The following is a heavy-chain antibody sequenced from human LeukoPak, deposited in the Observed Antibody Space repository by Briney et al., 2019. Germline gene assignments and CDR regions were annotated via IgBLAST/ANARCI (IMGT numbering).Heavy chain of an antibody. Sequence: SETLSPTCTVSGGSINSDFWTWIRQPPGKGLEWIGNVYYSGTTNYNPSLKSRVSISVDTSKSQFFLKLTSVTAADTAVYYCAREVVLLSTFGVAPRGTWVDPWGQGTLVTVSS. J-gene: IGHJ5*02. CDR2: VYYSGTT. D-gene: IGHD3-3*01. V-gene: IGHV4-59*01. CDR1: GGSINSDF. CDR3: AREVVLLSTFGVAPRGTWVDP.